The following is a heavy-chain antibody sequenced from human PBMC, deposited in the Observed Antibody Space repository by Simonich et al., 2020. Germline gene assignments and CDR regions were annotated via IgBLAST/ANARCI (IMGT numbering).Heavy chain of an antibody. Sequence: QVQLQESGPGLVKPSETLSLTCTVSGGSISSYYWSWIRQPPGKGLEWIGYIYYSGSTTSNPSLKRRVTISVDTSKNQFSLKLSSVTAADTAVYYCASRGWSGYYDYWGQGTLVTVSS. CDR3: ASRGWSGYYDY. CDR2: IYYSGST. V-gene: IGHV4-59*08. CDR1: GGSISSYY. D-gene: IGHD3-3*01. J-gene: IGHJ4*02.